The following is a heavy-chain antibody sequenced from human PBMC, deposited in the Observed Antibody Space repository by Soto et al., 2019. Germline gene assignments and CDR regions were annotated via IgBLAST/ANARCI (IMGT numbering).Heavy chain of an antibody. CDR2: IIPIFGTA. V-gene: IGHV1-69*13. CDR3: ASEMTGYYYYSYGMDD. J-gene: IGHJ6*02. CDR1: GDVFRSYG. Sequence: GASVKVSCKASGDVFRSYGINWVRQAPGQGLEWMGGIIPIFGTANYAQKFQGRVTITADESTSTAYMELSSLRSEDTAVYYCASEMTGYYYYSYGMDDWGQGTTVPVS.